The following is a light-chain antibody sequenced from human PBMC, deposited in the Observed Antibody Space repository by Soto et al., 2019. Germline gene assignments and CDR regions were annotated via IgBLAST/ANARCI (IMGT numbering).Light chain of an antibody. Sequence: QSVLTQPASVSGSPGQSITISCAGTSGDVGAYNYVSWYQQHPGKAPKLMMYDATNRPSGVSNRFSGSKSGNTASLTISGLKPEDEADYYCSSLTRRSTVVFGGGTKLTVL. V-gene: IGLV2-14*03. CDR3: SSLTRRSTVV. J-gene: IGLJ2*01. CDR2: DAT. CDR1: SGDVGAYNY.